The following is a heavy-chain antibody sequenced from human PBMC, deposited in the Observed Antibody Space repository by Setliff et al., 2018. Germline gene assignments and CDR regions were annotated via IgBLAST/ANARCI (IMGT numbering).Heavy chain of an antibody. J-gene: IGHJ5*02. V-gene: IGHV4-34*01. Sequence: PSETLSLTCAVYGGSFSGYYWSWIRQPPGKGLEWIGEINHSGSTNSNPSLKSRVTISVDTSKNQFSLKLSSVTAADTAVYYCARGPPGYNPYHWFDPWGQGTLVTVSS. CDR2: INHSGST. CDR1: GGSFSGYY. CDR3: ARGPPGYNPYHWFDP. D-gene: IGHD5-12*01.